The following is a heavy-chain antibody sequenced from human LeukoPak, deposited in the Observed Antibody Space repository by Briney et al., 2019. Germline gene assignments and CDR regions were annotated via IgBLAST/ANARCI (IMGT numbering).Heavy chain of an antibody. Sequence: SETLSLTCTVSGGSISSYYWSWIRQPAGKGLEWIGRLSASGSTNYNPSLQSRVTISVDMSKNQFSLNLRSLTAADTAMYYCTRDVDGRTYSGYLGYWGQGTLVTVSS. CDR2: LSASGST. CDR1: GGSISSYY. J-gene: IGHJ4*02. CDR3: TRDVDGRTYSGYLGY. D-gene: IGHD5-12*01. V-gene: IGHV4-4*07.